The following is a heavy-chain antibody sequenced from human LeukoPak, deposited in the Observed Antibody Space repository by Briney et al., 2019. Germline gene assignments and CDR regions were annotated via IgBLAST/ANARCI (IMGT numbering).Heavy chain of an antibody. V-gene: IGHV5-51*01. J-gene: IGHJ4*02. Sequence: GESLQISCEGPGFVFTNHWIGWGRQMPGKGLEWMGIINPRDSDTRYSPAIQGQATFSVDKSISTAYLQWTSLKASDTAIYYCAREMTGGYFDFLGQGTLVTVSS. CDR1: GFVFTNHW. D-gene: IGHD3-10*01. CDR2: INPRDSDT. CDR3: AREMTGGYFDF.